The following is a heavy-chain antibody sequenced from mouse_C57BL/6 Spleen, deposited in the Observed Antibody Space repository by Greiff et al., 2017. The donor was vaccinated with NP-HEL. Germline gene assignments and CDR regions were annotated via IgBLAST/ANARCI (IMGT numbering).Heavy chain of an antibody. J-gene: IGHJ2*01. CDR1: GYTFTSYG. V-gene: IGHV1-81*01. CDR3: ASPFLDY. Sequence: QVQLQQSGAELARPGASVKLSCKASGYTFTSYGISWVKQRTGQGLEWIGEIYPRSGNTYYNEKFKGKATLTADTSSSTAYMELRSLTSEDSAVYFCASPFLDYWGQGTTLTVSS. CDR2: IYPRSGNT.